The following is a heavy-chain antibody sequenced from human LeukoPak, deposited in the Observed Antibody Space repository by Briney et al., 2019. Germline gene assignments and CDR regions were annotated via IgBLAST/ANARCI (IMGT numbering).Heavy chain of an antibody. CDR2: ISYDGSNK. Sequence: PGGSLRLSCAASGFTFSNYAMHWVRQAPGKGLEWVAVISYDGSNKYYAESVKGRFTISRDNSKNTLYLQMNSLRAEDTAVYYCARGTMFPYYFDYWGQGTLVTVSS. D-gene: IGHD3-10*02. J-gene: IGHJ4*02. CDR3: ARGTMFPYYFDY. V-gene: IGHV3-30*04. CDR1: GFTFSNYA.